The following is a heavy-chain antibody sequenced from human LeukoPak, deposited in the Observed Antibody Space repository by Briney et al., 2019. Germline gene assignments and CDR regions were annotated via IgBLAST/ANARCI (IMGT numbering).Heavy chain of an antibody. CDR2: MNPNSGNT. Sequence: ASVKVSCKASGYTFTSYAMNWVRQAPGRGLEWMGWMNPNSGNTGYAQKFQGRVTMTRNTSISTAYMELSSLRSEDTAVYYCARERVVLRWFDPWGQGTLVTVSS. CDR3: ARERVVLRWFDP. D-gene: IGHD2-15*01. J-gene: IGHJ5*02. CDR1: GYTFTSYA. V-gene: IGHV1-8*02.